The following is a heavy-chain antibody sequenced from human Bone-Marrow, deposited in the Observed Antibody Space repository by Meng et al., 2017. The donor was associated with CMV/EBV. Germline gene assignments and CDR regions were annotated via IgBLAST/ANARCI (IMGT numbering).Heavy chain of an antibody. CDR2: ISYDGSNK. D-gene: IGHD3-3*01. V-gene: IGHV3-30*12. J-gene: IGHJ4*02. Sequence: GESLKISCAASGFTFSSYGMHWVRQAPGKGLEWVAVISYDGSNKYYADSVKGRFTISRDNSKNTLYLQMISLRAEDTAVYYCAKNLDWEPAEYYFDYWGQGTLVIVSS. CDR3: AKNLDWEPAEYYFDY. CDR1: GFTFSSYG.